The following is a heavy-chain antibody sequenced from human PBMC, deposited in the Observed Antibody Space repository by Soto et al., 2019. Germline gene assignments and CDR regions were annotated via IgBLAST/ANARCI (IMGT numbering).Heavy chain of an antibody. CDR3: TRERKLPAAMFGLFDP. D-gene: IGHD2-2*01. V-gene: IGHV5-51*01. CDR2: IYPDDSDT. J-gene: IGHJ5*02. CDR1: GYSFANYW. Sequence: PGESLKISCKGSGYSFANYWIGWVRQTPGKGLEWMAIIYPDDSDTSYSPSFQGQVTISADTSISTAYLQWSNLKASDTAVYYCTRERKLPAAMFGLFDPWGQGTLVTVSS.